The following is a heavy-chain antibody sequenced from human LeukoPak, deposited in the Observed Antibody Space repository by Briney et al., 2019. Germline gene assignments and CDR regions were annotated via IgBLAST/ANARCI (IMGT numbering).Heavy chain of an antibody. V-gene: IGHV4-59*01. Sequence: SETLSLTCIVSGASISSYYWSWIRQPPGKGLEWIGYMFYSGSTNYNPSLKSRVTISIDTSKNQFSLKLSSVTAADTAVYYCARDQADCSSTSCLDAFDIWGQGTMVTVSS. CDR1: GASISSYY. D-gene: IGHD2-2*01. CDR2: MFYSGST. J-gene: IGHJ3*02. CDR3: ARDQADCSSTSCLDAFDI.